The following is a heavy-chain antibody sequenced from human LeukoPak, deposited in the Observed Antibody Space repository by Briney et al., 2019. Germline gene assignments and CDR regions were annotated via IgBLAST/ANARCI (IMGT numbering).Heavy chain of an antibody. J-gene: IGHJ4*02. V-gene: IGHV3-23*01. CDR3: AKDRGIVSSYFDY. D-gene: IGHD2-15*01. CDR1: GFTFSSYA. CDR2: ISGSGGST. Sequence: GGSLRLSCAASGFTFSSYAMGWVRQAPGKGLEWVSAISGSGGSTYYADSVKGRFTISRDNSKNTLYLQMNSLRAEDTAVYYCAKDRGIVSSYFDYWGQGTLVTVSS.